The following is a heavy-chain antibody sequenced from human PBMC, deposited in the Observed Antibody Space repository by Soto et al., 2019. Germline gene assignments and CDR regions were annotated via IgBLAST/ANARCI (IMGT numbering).Heavy chain of an antibody. J-gene: IGHJ3*02. CDR2: IYYSGST. CDR1: GGSISSSSYY. V-gene: IGHV4-39*07. D-gene: IGHD1-1*01. CDR3: ASEDGAGATKNGKAFDI. Sequence: SETLSLTCTVSGGSISSSSYYWGWIRQPPGKGLEWIGSIYYSGSTYYNPSLKSRVTISVDTSKNQFSLKLSSVTAADTAVYYCASEDGAGATKNGKAFDIWGQGTMVTVSS.